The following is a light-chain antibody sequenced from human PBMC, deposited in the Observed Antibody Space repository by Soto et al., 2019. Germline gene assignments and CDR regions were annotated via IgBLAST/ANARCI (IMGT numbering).Light chain of an antibody. V-gene: IGKV1D-16*01. Sequence: DIKMTQSPSSVSASVGDRVTITLRASQGISSWLTWYQQKPGKAPKLLIYAASSLESGVPSRFSGSGSGTEFTLTISSLQPDDFATYYCQQYNTYSQTFGQGTKVDI. CDR1: QGISSW. CDR3: QQYNTYSQT. J-gene: IGKJ1*01. CDR2: AAS.